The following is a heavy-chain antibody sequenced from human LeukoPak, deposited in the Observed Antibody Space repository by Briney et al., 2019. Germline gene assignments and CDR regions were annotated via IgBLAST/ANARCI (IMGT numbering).Heavy chain of an antibody. Sequence: PSETLSLTCTVSGGSVSRYFWSWIRQPPGKGLEWIGYTYYSGNTYYNPSLNSRVTMSVDTSKNQFSLKLTSVTAADTAVYYCARGGRDVAGAADHWGQGTLVTVSS. D-gene: IGHD1-26*01. CDR2: TYYSGNT. J-gene: IGHJ5*02. CDR1: GGSVSRYF. CDR3: ARGGRDVAGAADH. V-gene: IGHV4-59*02.